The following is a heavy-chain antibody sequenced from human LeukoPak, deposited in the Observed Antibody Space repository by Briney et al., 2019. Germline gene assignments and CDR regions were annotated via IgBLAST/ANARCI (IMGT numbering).Heavy chain of an antibody. CDR3: ARDLKTECSSSSYYYGMDV. D-gene: IGHD6-6*01. CDR2: ISSSSSYI. CDR1: GFTFSSYS. Sequence: GGSLRLSCAASGFTFSSYSMNWVRQAPGKGLEWVSSISSSSSYIYYADSVKGRFTISRDNAKNSLYLQMNSLRAEDTAVYYCARDLKTECSSSSYYYGMDVWGQGTTVTVSS. J-gene: IGHJ6*02. V-gene: IGHV3-21*01.